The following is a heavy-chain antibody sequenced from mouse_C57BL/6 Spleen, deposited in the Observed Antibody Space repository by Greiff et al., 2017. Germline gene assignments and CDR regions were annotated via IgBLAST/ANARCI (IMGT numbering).Heavy chain of an antibody. Sequence: VKLQQPGAELVMPGASVKLSCKASGYTFTSYWMHWVKQRPGQGLEWIGELDPSDSYTNYNQKFKGKSTLTVDKSSSTAYMQLSSLTSEDSAVYYCARKGYCCGSSSYYYALDYWGQGTSVTVSS. D-gene: IGHD1-1*01. J-gene: IGHJ4*01. CDR2: LDPSDSYT. CDR3: ARKGYCCGSSSYYYALDY. V-gene: IGHV1-69*01. CDR1: GYTFTSYW.